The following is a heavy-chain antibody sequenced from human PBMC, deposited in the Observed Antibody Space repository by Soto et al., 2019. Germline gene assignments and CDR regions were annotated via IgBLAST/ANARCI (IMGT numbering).Heavy chain of an antibody. CDR1: GFTFSSYA. J-gene: IGHJ6*03. CDR2: ISGSGGST. V-gene: IGHV3-23*01. Sequence: GGSLRLSCAASGFTFSSYAMSWVRQAPGKGLEWVSAISGSGGSTYYADSVKGRFTISRDNSKNTLYLQMNSLRAEDTAVYYCAKVSYCSSTSCYAEGTGEYYYYYYYMDVWGKGTTVTVSS. D-gene: IGHD2-2*01. CDR3: AKVSYCSSTSCYAEGTGEYYYYYYYMDV.